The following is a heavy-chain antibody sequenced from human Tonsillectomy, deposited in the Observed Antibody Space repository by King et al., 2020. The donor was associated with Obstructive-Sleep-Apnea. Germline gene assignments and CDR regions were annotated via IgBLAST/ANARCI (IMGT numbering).Heavy chain of an antibody. Sequence: VQLVQSGAEVKKPGASVKVSCKASGYTFTSYAMHWVRQAPGQRLEWMGWINAGNGNTKYSQKFQGRVTITRDTSASTAYMELSSLRSEDTAVYYCARAWYYYDSSGYYYVGPTFDYWGQGTLVTVSS. D-gene: IGHD3-22*01. CDR1: GYTFTSYA. CDR2: INAGNGNT. V-gene: IGHV1-3*01. J-gene: IGHJ4*02. CDR3: ARAWYYYDSSGYYYVGPTFDY.